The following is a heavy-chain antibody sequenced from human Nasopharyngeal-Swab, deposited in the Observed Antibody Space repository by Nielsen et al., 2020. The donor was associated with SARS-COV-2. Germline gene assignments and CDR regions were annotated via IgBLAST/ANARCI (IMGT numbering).Heavy chain of an antibody. Sequence: SETLSLTCTVSGGSISSYYWSWIRQPPGKGLEWIGYIYYSGSTNYNPSLKSRVTISVDTSKNQFSLKLSSVTAADTAVYYCARGGARWTVGATTRFDYWGQGTLVTVSS. J-gene: IGHJ4*02. CDR2: IYYSGST. D-gene: IGHD1-26*01. CDR3: ARGGARWTVGATTRFDY. CDR1: GGSISSYY. V-gene: IGHV4-59*01.